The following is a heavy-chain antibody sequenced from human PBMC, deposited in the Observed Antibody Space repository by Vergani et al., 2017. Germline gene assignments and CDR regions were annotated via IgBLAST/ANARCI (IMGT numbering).Heavy chain of an antibody. J-gene: IGHJ3*02. CDR2: IWHDGSNK. D-gene: IGHD2-2*01. CDR1: GFTFSSYG. CDR3: AREPIPAARAAFDI. V-gene: IGHV3-33*01. Sequence: QVQLVESGGGVVQPERSLRLSCAASGFTFSSYGMHWVRQAPGKGLEWVAVIWHDGSNKYYVDSVKGRFIISRDNSKNTLYLQMNSLRAEDTAVYYCAREPIPAARAAFDIWGQGTMVTVSS.